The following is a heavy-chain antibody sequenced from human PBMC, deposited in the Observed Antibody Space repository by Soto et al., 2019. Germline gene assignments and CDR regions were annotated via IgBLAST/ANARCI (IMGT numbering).Heavy chain of an antibody. CDR2: INPNSGGT. D-gene: IGHD2-8*01. CDR3: ASALGYCTNGLCLDSTLYY. CDR1: GYTFTGYY. V-gene: IGHV1-2*02. J-gene: IGHJ4*01. Sequence: ASAKISCKASGYTFTGYYMHWVRQAPGQGLEWMGWINPNSGGTNYAQKFQGRVTMTRDTSISTAYMELSRLRSDDTAVYYCASALGYCTNGLCLDSTLYYWG.